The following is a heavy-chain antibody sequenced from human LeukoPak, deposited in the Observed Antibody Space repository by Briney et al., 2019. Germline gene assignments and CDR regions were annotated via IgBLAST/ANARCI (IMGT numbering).Heavy chain of an antibody. J-gene: IGHJ4*02. Sequence: GGSLRLSCAASGFTFSNYSMNWVRQAPGKGLEWVSSISSSSSYKYYAGSVKGRFTISRDNAKNSLYLQMNSLRAEDTAVYYCASMVWGVTPYSDYWGQGILVTVSS. CDR2: ISSSSSYK. CDR3: ASMVWGVTPYSDY. V-gene: IGHV3-21*01. CDR1: GFTFSNYS. D-gene: IGHD3-10*01.